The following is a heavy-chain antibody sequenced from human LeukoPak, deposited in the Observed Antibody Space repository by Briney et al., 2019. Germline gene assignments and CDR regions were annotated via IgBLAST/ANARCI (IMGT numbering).Heavy chain of an antibody. Sequence: GGSLRLSCAASGFPFRTYWMHWVRHAPGKGLMWVSRINTEGSSTSYADSVKGRFTISRDNSKNTLSLQMNSLRPEDTAVYYCARAHLSSSSTDYMDVWGKGTTVTVSS. CDR3: ARAHLSSSSTDYMDV. CDR2: INTEGSST. V-gene: IGHV3-74*01. D-gene: IGHD6-6*01. CDR1: GFPFRTYW. J-gene: IGHJ6*03.